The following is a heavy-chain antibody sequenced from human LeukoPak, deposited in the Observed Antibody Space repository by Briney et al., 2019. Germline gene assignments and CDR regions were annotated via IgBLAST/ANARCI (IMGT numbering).Heavy chain of an antibody. CDR1: GFTFSSYS. J-gene: IGHJ4*02. D-gene: IGHD3-10*01. CDR3: ARAGFGELSSFDY. V-gene: IGHV3-48*04. CDR2: ISSSSSTI. Sequence: GSLRLSCAASGFTFSSYSMNWVRQAPGKGLEWVSYISSSSSTIYYADSVKGRFTISRDNAKNSLYLQMNSLRAEDTAVYYCARAGFGELSSFDYWGQGTLVTVSS.